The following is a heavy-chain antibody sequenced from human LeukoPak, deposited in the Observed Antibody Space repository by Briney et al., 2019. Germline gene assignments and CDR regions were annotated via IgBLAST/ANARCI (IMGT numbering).Heavy chain of an antibody. Sequence: PGGSLRLSCAASGFTFSSYAMSWVRQAPGKGLEWVTDISGSGGSTYYADSVKGRFTISRDNSKNTLYLQMNSLRAEDTAVYYCASRPGVDFDYWGQGTLVTVSS. CDR2: ISGSGGST. D-gene: IGHD1-14*01. J-gene: IGHJ4*02. CDR3: ASRPGVDFDY. V-gene: IGHV3-23*01. CDR1: GFTFSSYA.